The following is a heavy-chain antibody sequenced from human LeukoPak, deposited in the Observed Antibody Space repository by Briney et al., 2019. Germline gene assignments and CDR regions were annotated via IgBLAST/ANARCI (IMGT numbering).Heavy chain of an antibody. D-gene: IGHD2-8*01. V-gene: IGHV4-39*07. CDR1: GGSISINNFW. J-gene: IGHJ4*02. CDR3: ARGTSFGLMNSDN. Sequence: SETLSLTCSISGGSISINNFWWGWIRQSPGKAMEWVGSVYYSGSTYYNPSLTRRLTMSVDTSKNQFSLKLTSLTAADTAVYYCARGTSFGLMNSDNWGQGTLVIV. CDR2: VYYSGST.